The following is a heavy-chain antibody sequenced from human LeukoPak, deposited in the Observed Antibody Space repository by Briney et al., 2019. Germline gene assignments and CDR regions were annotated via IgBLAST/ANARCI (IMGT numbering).Heavy chain of an antibody. CDR2: ISASGAVP. CDR3: ARSLIVASEDY. CDR1: GFRFDSFY. D-gene: IGHD3-22*01. J-gene: IGHJ4*02. V-gene: IGHV3-11*04. Sequence: GGSLRLSCAASGFRFDSFYMGWIRQVPGKGLDYIALISASGAVPYYAESVKGRFTISRDNAKNSVSLQMNSLSADDTAVYYCARSLIVASEDYWGQGTLVTVSS.